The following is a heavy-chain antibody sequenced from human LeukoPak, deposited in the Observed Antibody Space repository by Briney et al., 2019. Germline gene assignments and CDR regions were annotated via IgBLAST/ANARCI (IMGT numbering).Heavy chain of an antibody. J-gene: IGHJ4*02. CDR1: GFTFSSYS. CDR2: ISSSSSYI. CDR3: ARQRDGCPGY. D-gene: IGHD5-24*01. Sequence: GWSLRLSCAASGFTFSSYSMNWVRQAPGKGLEWVSSISSSSSYIYYADSVKGRFTISRDNAKNSLYLQMNSLRAEDTAVYYCARQRDGCPGYWGQGTLVTVSS. V-gene: IGHV3-21*01.